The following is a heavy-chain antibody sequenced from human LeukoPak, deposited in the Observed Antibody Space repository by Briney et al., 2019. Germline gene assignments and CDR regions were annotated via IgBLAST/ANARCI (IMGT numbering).Heavy chain of an antibody. CDR3: ARNYGDSLDY. Sequence: SETLSLTCAVSGYSISSGYYWGWVRQPPGKGLEWIGSIYHSGSTYYNPSLKSRVTISVDTSKNQFSLKLGSVTAADTAVYYCARNYGDSLDYWGQGTLVTVSP. V-gene: IGHV4-38-2*01. J-gene: IGHJ4*02. CDR1: GYSISSGYY. D-gene: IGHD4-17*01. CDR2: IYHSGST.